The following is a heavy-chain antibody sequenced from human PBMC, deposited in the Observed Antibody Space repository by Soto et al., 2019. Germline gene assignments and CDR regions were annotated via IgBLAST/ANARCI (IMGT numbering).Heavy chain of an antibody. V-gene: IGHV4-4*02. J-gene: IGHJ6*02. CDR2: IYHSGST. CDR3: ARDLRITMVRGVMSGMDV. D-gene: IGHD3-10*01. CDR1: GGSISSSNW. Sequence: QVQLQESGPGLVKPSGTLSLTCAVSGGSISSSNWWSWVRQPPGKGLEWIGEIYHSGSTNYNPSLTSRVTISVDKSKNQFSLKLSSVTAADTAVYYCARDLRITMVRGVMSGMDVWGQGTTVTVSS.